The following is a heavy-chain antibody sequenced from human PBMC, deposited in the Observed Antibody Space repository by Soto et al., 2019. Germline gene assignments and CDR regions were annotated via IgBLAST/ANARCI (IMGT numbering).Heavy chain of an antibody. V-gene: IGHV4-59*08. J-gene: IGHJ3*02. Sequence: SETLSLTCTVSGGSISSYYWSWIRQPPGKGLEWIGYIYYSGSTNYNPSLKSRVTISVDTSKNQFSLKLSSVTAADTAVYYCAKFRDGYISDAFDIWGQGTMVTVSS. D-gene: IGHD5-12*01. CDR2: IYYSGST. CDR1: GGSISSYY. CDR3: AKFRDGYISDAFDI.